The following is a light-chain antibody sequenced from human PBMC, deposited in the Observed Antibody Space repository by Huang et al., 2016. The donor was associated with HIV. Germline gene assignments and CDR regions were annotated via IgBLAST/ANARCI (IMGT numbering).Light chain of an antibody. V-gene: IGKV1-NL1*01. Sequence: DIQITQSPSSLSAFVGDSVTITCRASQGISNSLAWYQQRPGKAPKLLLFSATRLENGVPPRFSGSGSGTDFTLTISSLQPDEFATYYCQQYQRTPPTFGPGTKVEVK. CDR1: QGISNS. J-gene: IGKJ1*01. CDR2: SAT. CDR3: QQYQRTPPT.